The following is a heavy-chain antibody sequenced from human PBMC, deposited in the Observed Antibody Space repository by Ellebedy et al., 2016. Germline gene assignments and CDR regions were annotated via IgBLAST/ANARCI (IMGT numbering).Heavy chain of an antibody. V-gene: IGHV4-34*01. J-gene: IGHJ4*02. Sequence: SETLSLTXAVYGGSFSGYYWSWIRQPPGKGLEWIGEINHSGSTNYNPSLKSRVTISVDTSKNQFSLKLSSVTAADTAVYYCARHGPVVLFDYWGQGTLVTISS. CDR2: INHSGST. CDR1: GGSFSGYY. CDR3: ARHGPVVLFDY. D-gene: IGHD4/OR15-4a*01.